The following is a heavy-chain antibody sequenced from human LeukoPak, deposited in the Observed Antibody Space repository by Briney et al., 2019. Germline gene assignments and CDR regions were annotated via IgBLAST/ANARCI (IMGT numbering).Heavy chain of an antibody. D-gene: IGHD3-22*01. V-gene: IGHV3-53*05. CDR1: GFTVSSNY. Sequence: PGGSLRLSCAASGFTVSSNYMNWVRQAPGKGLEWVSIIYSGGSTHYADSVKGRFTISRDNSNNTLYLQMNSLRAEDTAVYYCAKSMVGENDSSGYYLDYWGQGTLVTVSS. CDR3: AKSMVGENDSSGYYLDY. CDR2: IYSGGST. J-gene: IGHJ4*02.